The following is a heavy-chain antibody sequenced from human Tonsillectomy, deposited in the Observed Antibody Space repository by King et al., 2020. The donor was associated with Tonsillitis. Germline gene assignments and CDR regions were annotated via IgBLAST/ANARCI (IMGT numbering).Heavy chain of an antibody. J-gene: IGHJ4*02. CDR2: VSGSGGSR. D-gene: IGHD1-1*01. CDR1: GFTFSSYA. V-gene: IGHV3-23*04. CDR3: AKTSGAVTGNFDS. Sequence: VQLVESGGGLVQPGRSRRLSCAASGFTFSSYAMSWVRQAPGKGLEWVSAVSGSGGSRYYAEIVKGRFTISRDNSKNTLYLQRSSLRAEDTAVYYCAKTSGAVTGNFDSWGQGTRVTVSS.